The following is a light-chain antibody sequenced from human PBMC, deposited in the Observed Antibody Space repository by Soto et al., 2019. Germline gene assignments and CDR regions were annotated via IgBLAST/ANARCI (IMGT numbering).Light chain of an antibody. CDR1: QSVSSSY. CDR2: GAS. V-gene: IGKV3-20*01. J-gene: IGKJ3*01. CDR3: QQYGSSRFT. Sequence: EIVLTQSPGTLSLSPGERATLSCRASQSVSSSYLAWYQQKPGQAPRLLVYGASSRATGIPDRFSGSGSGTVFPLTSRRQDPEDFALYCYQQYGSSRFTFGPGTKVDIK.